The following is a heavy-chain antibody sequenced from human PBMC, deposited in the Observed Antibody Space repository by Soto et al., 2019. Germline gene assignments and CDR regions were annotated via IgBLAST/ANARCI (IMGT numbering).Heavy chain of an antibody. Sequence: QVQLVQSGAEVKKPGASVKVSCKASGYTFTGYYMHWVRQAPGQGLEWMGWINPNSGGTNYAQKFQGRVTMNRDTSISTAYMELSRLRSDDTAVYYCARERIAARYYYYGMDVWGQGTTVTVSS. D-gene: IGHD6-6*01. CDR1: GYTFTGYY. V-gene: IGHV1-2*02. CDR3: ARERIAARYYYYGMDV. J-gene: IGHJ6*02. CDR2: INPNSGGT.